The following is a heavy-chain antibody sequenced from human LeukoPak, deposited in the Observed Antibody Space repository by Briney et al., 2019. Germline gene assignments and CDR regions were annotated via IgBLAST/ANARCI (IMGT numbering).Heavy chain of an antibody. CDR1: GFTFDDYG. J-gene: IGHJ3*02. CDR3: ARETYYDSSGYFRERAFDI. D-gene: IGHD3-22*01. V-gene: IGHV3-7*01. Sequence: GGSLRLSCAASGFTFDDYGMSWVRQAPGKGLEWVANIKQDGSEKYYVDSVKGRFTISRDNAKNSLYLQMNSLRAEDTAVYYCARETYYDSSGYFRERAFDIWGQGTMVTVSS. CDR2: IKQDGSEK.